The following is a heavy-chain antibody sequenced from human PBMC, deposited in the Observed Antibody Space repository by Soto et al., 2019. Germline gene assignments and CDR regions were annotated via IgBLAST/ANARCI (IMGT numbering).Heavy chain of an antibody. V-gene: IGHV4-59*08. CDR3: AKHYGDYQDTFDY. Sequence: SETLSLTCTVSGGSISSYYWSWIRQPPGKGLEWIGYIYYSGSTNYNPSLKSRVTISVDTSKNQFSLKLSSVTAADTAVYYCAKHYGDYQDTFDYWGQGTLVTVSS. CDR1: GGSISSYY. CDR2: IYYSGST. J-gene: IGHJ4*02. D-gene: IGHD4-17*01.